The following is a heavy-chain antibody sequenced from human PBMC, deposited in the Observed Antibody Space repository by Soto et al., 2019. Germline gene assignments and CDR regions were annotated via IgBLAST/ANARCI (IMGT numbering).Heavy chain of an antibody. CDR3: AHDSSSWYYFDY. CDR1: GFTFSSYG. J-gene: IGHJ4*02. CDR2: ISYDGSNK. V-gene: IGHV3-30*03. Sequence: QVHLVESGGGVVQPGRSLRLSCAASGFTFSSYGMHWVRQAPGKGLEWVAVISYDGSNKYYADSVKGRFTISRDNSKNTLYLQMNSLRAEDTAVYYCAHDSSSWYYFDYWGQGTLVTVSS. D-gene: IGHD6-13*01.